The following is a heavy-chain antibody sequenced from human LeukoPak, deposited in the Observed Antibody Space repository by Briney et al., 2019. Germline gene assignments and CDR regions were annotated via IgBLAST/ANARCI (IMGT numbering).Heavy chain of an antibody. CDR2: MYASGST. J-gene: IGHJ3*02. CDR1: GGSISSGSDH. V-gene: IGHV4-61*09. D-gene: IGHD3-22*01. CDR3: ARGPYSYDSSGAFDI. Sequence: PSHTLSLTRTLAGGSISSGSDHWIWIRQPARKGLGWFGHMYASGSTTYNRSLMRRITISVDTSKKQFSLKLSSVTAADTAVYFCARGPYSYDSSGAFDIWGQGTMVTVSS.